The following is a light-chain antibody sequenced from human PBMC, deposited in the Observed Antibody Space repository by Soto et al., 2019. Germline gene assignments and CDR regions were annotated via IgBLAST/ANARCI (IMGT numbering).Light chain of an antibody. CDR1: SSDVGGYDY. CDR3: TSYTSSSARV. Sequence: QSALTQPASVSGSPGQSITISCTGTSSDVGGYDYVSWYQQHPGKAPKLSIYVVSNRPSGISNRFSGSKSGNTASLTISGLQAEDEADYYCTSYTSSSARVFGTGTKVTVL. CDR2: VVS. V-gene: IGLV2-14*01. J-gene: IGLJ1*01.